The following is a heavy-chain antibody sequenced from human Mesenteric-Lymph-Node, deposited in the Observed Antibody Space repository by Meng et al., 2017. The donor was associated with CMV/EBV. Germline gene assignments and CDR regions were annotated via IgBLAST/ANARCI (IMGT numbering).Heavy chain of an antibody. V-gene: IGHV1-2*02. D-gene: IGHD1-7*01. J-gene: IGHJ4*02. CDR1: GYTFTGYY. Sequence: KASGYTFTGYYMHWGRQAPGQGLEWMGWINPNSGGTKEAQKCQGRVTMNRDTSISTDYMELSRLRSDDTDVYYCAREREGTGTYVDYWGQGTLVTVSS. CDR2: INPNSGGT. CDR3: AREREGTGTYVDY.